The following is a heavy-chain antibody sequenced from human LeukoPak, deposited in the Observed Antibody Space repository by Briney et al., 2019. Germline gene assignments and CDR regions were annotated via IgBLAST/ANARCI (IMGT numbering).Heavy chain of an antibody. J-gene: IGHJ3*01. CDR2: IKQDGSEK. D-gene: IGHD2/OR15-2a*01. Sequence: TGGSLRLSCAASGFTFSSYWMSWVRQAPGKGLEWVANIKQDGSEKYYVDSVKGRFTISRDNAKNSLYLQMNSLRAEDTAVYYCARDLPYYLGAFDLWGQGTMVTVSS. CDR3: ARDLPYYLGAFDL. CDR1: GFTFSSYW. V-gene: IGHV3-7*01.